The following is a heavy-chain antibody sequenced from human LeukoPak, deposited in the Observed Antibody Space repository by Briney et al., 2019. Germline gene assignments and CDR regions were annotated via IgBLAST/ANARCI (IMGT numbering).Heavy chain of an antibody. CDR2: ISSSGSTI. CDR3: ARMYYYGSGSYYNPIWEYYYYYMDV. V-gene: IGHV3-11*01. D-gene: IGHD3-10*01. J-gene: IGHJ6*03. Sequence: AGGSLRLSCAASGFTFSDYYMSWIRQAPGKGLEWVSYISSSGSTIYYADSVKGRFTISRDNAKNSLYLQMNSLRAEDTAVYYCARMYYYGSGSYYNPIWEYYYYYMDVWGKGTTVTISS. CDR1: GFTFSDYY.